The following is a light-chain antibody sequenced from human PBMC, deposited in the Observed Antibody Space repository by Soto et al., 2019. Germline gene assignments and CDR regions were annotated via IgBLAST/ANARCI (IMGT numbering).Light chain of an antibody. Sequence: SSELTQPPSVSVAPGTTATITCGGNDIGSKSVHWYNQKPGQAPVLVIFYDRERPSGIPERFSGSNSGNTATLTISRVEAGDEADYYCQVWDSSSDDVIFGGGTKLTVL. CDR2: YDR. V-gene: IGLV3-21*04. J-gene: IGLJ2*01. CDR3: QVWDSSSDDVI. CDR1: DIGSKS.